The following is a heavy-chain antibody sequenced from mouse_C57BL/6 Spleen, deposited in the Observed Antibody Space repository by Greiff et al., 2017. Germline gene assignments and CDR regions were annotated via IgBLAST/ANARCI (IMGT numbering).Heavy chain of an antibody. D-gene: IGHD1-1*01. J-gene: IGHJ4*01. CDR3: ARRLTTVVATGDAMDY. CDR2: IYPGDGDT. V-gene: IGHV1-80*01. Sequence: LVESGASVKISCKASGYAFSSYWMNWVKQRPGKGLEWIGQIYPGDGDTNYNGKFKGKATLTADKSSSTAYMQLSSLTSEDSAVYFCARRLTTVVATGDAMDYWGQGTSVTVSS. CDR1: GYAFSSYW.